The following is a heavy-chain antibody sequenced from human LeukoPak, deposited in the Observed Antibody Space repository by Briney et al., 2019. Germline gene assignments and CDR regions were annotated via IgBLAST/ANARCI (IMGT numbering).Heavy chain of an antibody. CDR3: ARDDCSSISCYHNWFDP. Sequence: GSLRLSCAASGFTFSSYWMSWVRQALGKGLEWVANIKQDGSEKYYVDSVKGRFTISRDNAKNSLYLQMNSLRAEDTAVYYCARDDCSSISCYHNWFDPWGQGTLVTVSS. V-gene: IGHV3-7*01. CDR1: GFTFSSYW. J-gene: IGHJ5*02. D-gene: IGHD2-2*01. CDR2: IKQDGSEK.